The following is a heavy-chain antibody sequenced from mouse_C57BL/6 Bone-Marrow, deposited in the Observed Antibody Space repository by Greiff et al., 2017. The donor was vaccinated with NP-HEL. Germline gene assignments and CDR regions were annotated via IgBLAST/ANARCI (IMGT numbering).Heavy chain of an antibody. CDR3: ARRRVTTVVAKGGFDY. D-gene: IGHD1-1*01. J-gene: IGHJ2*01. CDR1: GYTFTSYG. CDR2: IYPRSGNT. Sequence: QVQLQQSGAELARPGASVKLSCKASGYTFTSYGISWVKQRTGQGLEWIGEIYPRSGNTYYNEKFKGQATLTADKSSSTAYMELRSLTSEDSAVYFCARRRVTTVVAKGGFDYWGQGTTLTVSS. V-gene: IGHV1-81*01.